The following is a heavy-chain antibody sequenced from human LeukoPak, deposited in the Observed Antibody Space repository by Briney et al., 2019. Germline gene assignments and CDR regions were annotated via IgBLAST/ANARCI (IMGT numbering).Heavy chain of an antibody. V-gene: IGHV3-30*18. D-gene: IGHD5-18*01. CDR1: GFTLSTYW. CDR3: AKEGVHSYVDY. Sequence: QPGGSLRLSCAASGFTLSTYWMHWVRQAPGKGLEWVAVISFDGSNKYYADSVKGRFTISRDNSKNTLYLQMNSLRAEDTAVYYCAKEGVHSYVDYWGQGTLVTVSS. CDR2: ISFDGSNK. J-gene: IGHJ4*02.